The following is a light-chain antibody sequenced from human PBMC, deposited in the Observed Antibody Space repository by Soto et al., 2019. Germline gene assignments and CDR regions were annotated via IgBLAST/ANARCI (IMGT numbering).Light chain of an antibody. CDR2: EVS. CDR3: CSYGGSRAV. CDR1: ISDVGSHNL. J-gene: IGLJ7*01. V-gene: IGLV2-23*02. Sequence: QSALTQPASVSGSPGQSITISCTGTISDVGSHNLVSWYQQHPGQAPKRMIYEVSKRPLGVSARFSASKSGNTASLTISGRQAEDEADYYCCSYGGSRAVFGGGTQLNVL.